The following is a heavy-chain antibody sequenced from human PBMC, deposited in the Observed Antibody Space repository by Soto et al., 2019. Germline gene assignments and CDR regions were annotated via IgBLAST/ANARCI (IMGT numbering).Heavy chain of an antibody. CDR2: IIPIFGTA. CDR3: ARPGDHYYDSSGYFDY. D-gene: IGHD3-22*01. V-gene: IGHV1-69*13. J-gene: IGHJ4*02. CDR1: GCTFSSYA. Sequence: GASVKVSCKASGCTFSSYAISWVRQAPGQGLEWMGGIIPIFGTANYAQKFQGRVTITADESTSTAYMELSSLRSEDTAVYYCARPGDHYYDSSGYFDYWGQGTLVTVSS.